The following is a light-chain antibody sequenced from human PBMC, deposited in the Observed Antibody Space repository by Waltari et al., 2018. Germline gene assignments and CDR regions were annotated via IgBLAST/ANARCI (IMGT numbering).Light chain of an antibody. Sequence: QSALTQPAFVPGSPGQSITISCPVPSGPFCNYTFVSWYQQEPGRAPKLLVYDVSQRPSGVSKRFSGSKSGNTASLTISGLQAEDEADYYCSSYTTTSSWVFGGGTKLTVL. CDR2: DVS. V-gene: IGLV2-14*01. CDR3: SSYTTTSSWV. CDR1: SGPFCNYTF. J-gene: IGLJ3*02.